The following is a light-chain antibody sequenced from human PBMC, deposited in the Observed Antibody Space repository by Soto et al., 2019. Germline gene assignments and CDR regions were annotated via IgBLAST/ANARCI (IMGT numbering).Light chain of an antibody. Sequence: EIVMTQSPGTLSVSPGERCTLSCRASQSVSSNLAWYQQKPGQAPRLLIFGASTRATGIPARFSGSGSGTDFTLTISSLQSEDFAVYYCQQRSNWPPVTVGQGTKVEIK. CDR1: QSVSSN. V-gene: IGKV3-15*01. J-gene: IGKJ1*01. CDR3: QQRSNWPPVT. CDR2: GAS.